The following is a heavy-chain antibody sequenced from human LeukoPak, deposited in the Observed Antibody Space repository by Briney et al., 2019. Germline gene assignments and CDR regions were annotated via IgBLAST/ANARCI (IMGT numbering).Heavy chain of an antibody. CDR2: IYYSGST. Sequence: SETLSLTCTVSGGSISSSSYYWGWIRQPPGKGLEWIGSIYYSGSTYYNPSLKSRVTISVDTSKNQFSLKLSSVTAADTAVYYCAIRPYDFWSGYQYYFDYWGQGTLVTVSS. V-gene: IGHV4-39*01. D-gene: IGHD3-3*01. CDR1: GGSISSSSYY. CDR3: AIRPYDFWSGYQYYFDY. J-gene: IGHJ4*02.